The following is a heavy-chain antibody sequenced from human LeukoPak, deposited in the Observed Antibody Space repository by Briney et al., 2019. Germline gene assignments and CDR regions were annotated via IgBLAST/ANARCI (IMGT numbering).Heavy chain of an antibody. CDR1: GFTFSSYS. D-gene: IGHD3-9*01. V-gene: IGHV3-21*01. CDR3: ALIPYYDILTGSAYYFDY. Sequence: SGGSLRLSCAASGFTFSSYSMNWVRQAPGKGLEWVSSISSSNSYLYYADSVRGRFTISRDNAKNSLYLQMNSLRAEDTAVYYCALIPYYDILTGSAYYFDYWGQGTLVTVSS. CDR2: ISSSNSYL. J-gene: IGHJ4*02.